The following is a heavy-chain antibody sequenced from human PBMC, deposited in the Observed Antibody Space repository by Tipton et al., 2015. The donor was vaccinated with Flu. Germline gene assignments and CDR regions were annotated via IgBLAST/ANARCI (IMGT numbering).Heavy chain of an antibody. D-gene: IGHD3-3*01. CDR1: GGSISSYY. CDR2: IYYSGST. V-gene: IGHV4-59*01. Sequence: TLSLTCTVSGGSISSYYWSWIRQPPGKGLEWIGYIYYSGSTNYNPSLKSRVTISVDTSKNQFSLKLSSVTAADTAVYYCARTRFLGDYYYHGMDVWGQGTTVTVSS. CDR3: ARTRFLGDYYYHGMDV. J-gene: IGHJ6*02.